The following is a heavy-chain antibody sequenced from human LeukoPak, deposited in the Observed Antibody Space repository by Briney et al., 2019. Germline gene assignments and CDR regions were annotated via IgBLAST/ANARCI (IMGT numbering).Heavy chain of an antibody. CDR1: GFAFSSYA. CDR3: AKDPQYSSGWNHAFDI. Sequence: GGSLRLSCAASGFAFSSYAMHWVRQAPGKGLEWVAVISYDGSNKYYADSVKGRFTISRDNSKNTLYLQMNSLRAEDTAVYYCAKDPQYSSGWNHAFDIWGQGTMVTVSS. D-gene: IGHD6-19*01. CDR2: ISYDGSNK. V-gene: IGHV3-30*04. J-gene: IGHJ3*02.